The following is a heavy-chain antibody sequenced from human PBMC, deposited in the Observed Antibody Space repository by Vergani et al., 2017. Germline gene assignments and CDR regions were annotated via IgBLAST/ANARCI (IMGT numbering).Heavy chain of an antibody. Sequence: QVQLVESGGGVVQPGRSLRLSCAASGFTFNQYGMHWVRQAPGKGLEWVAVTWYDGNNKQYADSVKGRFTISRDNSKSTMYLQMDRLTTDDTAVYFCARGGTDIFVSSSDYSHLLYYWGQGILVTVSS. J-gene: IGHJ4*02. V-gene: IGHV3-33*01. D-gene: IGHD3-22*01. CDR3: ARGGTDIFVSSSDYSHLLYY. CDR2: TWYDGNNK. CDR1: GFTFNQYG.